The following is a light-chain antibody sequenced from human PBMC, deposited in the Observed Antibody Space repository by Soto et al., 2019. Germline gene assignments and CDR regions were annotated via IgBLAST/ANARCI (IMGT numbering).Light chain of an antibody. V-gene: IGLV1-51*01. CDR2: GNN. CDR3: GTWDSSLSAYV. J-gene: IGLJ1*01. Sequence: QSVLTQPPSVSAAPGQKVTISCSGSSSNIGNNYVSWYQQLPGTAPKLLILGNNKRPSGIPDRFSGSKSGTSATLGVTGLQTGDEADYYCGTWDSSLSAYVFGTGTKLTVL. CDR1: SSNIGNNY.